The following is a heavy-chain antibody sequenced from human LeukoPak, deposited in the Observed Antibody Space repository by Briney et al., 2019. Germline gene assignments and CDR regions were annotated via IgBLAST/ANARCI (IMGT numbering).Heavy chain of an antibody. V-gene: IGHV3-48*04. CDR3: ARVASSNWNYRLILDY. D-gene: IGHD1-7*01. Sequence: GGSLRLSCAASGFTFSSYAVSWVRQAPGKGLEGVSYISSSGSTIYYADSVKGRFAISRDNAKNSLYLQMNSLRAEDTAVYYCARVASSNWNYRLILDYWGQGTLVTVSS. CDR1: GFTFSSYA. J-gene: IGHJ4*02. CDR2: ISSSGSTI.